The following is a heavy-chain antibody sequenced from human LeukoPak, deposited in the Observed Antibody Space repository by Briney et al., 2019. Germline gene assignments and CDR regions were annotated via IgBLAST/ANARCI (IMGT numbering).Heavy chain of an antibody. J-gene: IGHJ4*02. Sequence: GASVTVSCKASGYTFTSYDINWVRQATGQGLEWMGWMNPNSGNTGYAQKFQGRVTMTRNTSISTAYMELSSLRSEDTAVYYCARAYYDILTGYSTPDYWGQGTLVTVSS. CDR2: MNPNSGNT. D-gene: IGHD3-9*01. CDR1: GYTFTSYD. V-gene: IGHV1-8*01. CDR3: ARAYYDILTGYSTPDY.